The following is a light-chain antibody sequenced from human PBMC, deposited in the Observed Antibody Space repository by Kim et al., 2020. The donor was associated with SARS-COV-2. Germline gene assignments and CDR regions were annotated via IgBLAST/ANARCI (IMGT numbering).Light chain of an antibody. J-gene: IGKJ4*01. Sequence: DIQMTQSPSTLSVSVGDRVTITCRASQSISSWLAWYLQKPGKAPKLLIYKASSLESGVPSRFSGSGSGTEFTLTISSLQPDDFATYYCQQYNSYPLTFGGGTKVDIK. CDR3: QQYNSYPLT. CDR1: QSISSW. V-gene: IGKV1-5*03. CDR2: KAS.